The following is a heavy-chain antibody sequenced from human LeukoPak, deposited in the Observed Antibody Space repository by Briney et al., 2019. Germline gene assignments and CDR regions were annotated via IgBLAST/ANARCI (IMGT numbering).Heavy chain of an antibody. CDR2: ISYDGSNK. V-gene: IGHV3-30*18. J-gene: IGHJ4*02. D-gene: IGHD4-17*01. CDR1: GLTFSSYG. CDR3: ANSPTVTTFWY. Sequence: GGSLRLSCAASGLTFSSYGMHWVRQAPGKGLEWVAVISYDGSNKYYADSVKGRFTISRDNSKNTLYLQMNSLRAEDTAVYYCANSPTVTTFWYRGQGTLVTVSS.